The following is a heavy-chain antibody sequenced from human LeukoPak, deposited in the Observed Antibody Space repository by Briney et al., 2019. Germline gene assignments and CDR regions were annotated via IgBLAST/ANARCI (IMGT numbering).Heavy chain of an antibody. CDR2: ISGSGGST. Sequence: GGSLTLSCAASGFTFSSYAMSWVRQPPGKGLEWVSAISGSGGSTYYADSEKGRFTISRDNSKNTLYLQMNSLRAEDTAVYYCAKDLSGSFDYWGQGTLVTVSS. V-gene: IGHV3-23*01. CDR1: GFTFSSYA. J-gene: IGHJ4*02. D-gene: IGHD1-26*01. CDR3: AKDLSGSFDY.